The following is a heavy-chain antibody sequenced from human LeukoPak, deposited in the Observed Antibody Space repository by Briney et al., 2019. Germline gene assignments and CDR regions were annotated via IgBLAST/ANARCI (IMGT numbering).Heavy chain of an antibody. V-gene: IGHV1-2*02. Sequence: ASVKVSCKASGYTFTGYYMHWVRQAPGQGLEWMGWINPNSGGTNYAQKFQGRVTMTRDTSISTAYMELSRLRSDDTAVYYCARAGVYCSSTSCYEGYDYRGQGTLVTVSS. CDR3: ARAGVYCSSTSCYEGYDY. CDR2: INPNSGGT. CDR1: GYTFTGYY. J-gene: IGHJ4*02. D-gene: IGHD2-2*01.